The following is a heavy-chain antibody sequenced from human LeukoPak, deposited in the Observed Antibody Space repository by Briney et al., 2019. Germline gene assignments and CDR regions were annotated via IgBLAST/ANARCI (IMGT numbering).Heavy chain of an antibody. CDR2: IYSGGST. Sequence: GGSLRLSCVASGFTVSSNYMSWVRQAPGKGLEWVSVIYSGGSTYYADSVKGRFTISRGNSKNTLYLQMNSLRAEDTAVYYCARVWFGELNFDYWGRGTLVTVSS. D-gene: IGHD3-10*01. CDR3: ARVWFGELNFDY. V-gene: IGHV3-66*01. J-gene: IGHJ4*02. CDR1: GFTVSSNY.